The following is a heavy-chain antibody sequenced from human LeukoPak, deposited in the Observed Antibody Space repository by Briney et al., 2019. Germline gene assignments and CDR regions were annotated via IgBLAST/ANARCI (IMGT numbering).Heavy chain of an antibody. J-gene: IGHJ6*03. Sequence: GGSLRLSCAVSGFTFSSYAMSWVRQAPGKGLEWVSAISGSGGSTYYAGSVKGRFTISRDNSKNTLYLQMNSLRAADTAMYYCARGQRHCSSTSCYYIDVWGKGTTVTVSS. CDR2: ISGSGGST. CDR1: GFTFSSYA. V-gene: IGHV3-23*01. D-gene: IGHD2-2*01. CDR3: ARGQRHCSSTSCYYIDV.